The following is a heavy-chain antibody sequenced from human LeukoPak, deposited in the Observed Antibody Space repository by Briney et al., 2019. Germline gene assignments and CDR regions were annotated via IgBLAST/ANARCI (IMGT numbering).Heavy chain of an antibody. CDR1: GFTFSDYY. V-gene: IGHV3-11*04. D-gene: IGHD5-24*01. Sequence: PGGSLRLSCAASGFTFSDYYMSWIRQAPGKGLEWVSSISSSDNTIYYTDSVKGRFATSRDNAKNSLYLQMKSLRAEDTAVYYCVRGFYTYDQWGQGTLVTVSS. J-gene: IGHJ5*02. CDR2: ISSSDNTI. CDR3: VRGFYTYDQ.